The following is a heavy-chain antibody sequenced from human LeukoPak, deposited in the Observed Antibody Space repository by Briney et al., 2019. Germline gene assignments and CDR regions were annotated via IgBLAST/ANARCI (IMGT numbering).Heavy chain of an antibody. J-gene: IGHJ4*02. CDR2: TKPDGTAE. Sequence: GGSLRLSCAASGFTFRNYWMGWVRQAPGKGLEWAANTKPDGTAEYYADSGRGRFTTSRDNDNNFLYLQMNSLRGEDTAVYYCARDGGLHTNFDYWGQGTLVTVSS. V-gene: IGHV3-7*01. CDR1: GFTFRNYW. CDR3: ARDGGLHTNFDY. D-gene: IGHD2-15*01.